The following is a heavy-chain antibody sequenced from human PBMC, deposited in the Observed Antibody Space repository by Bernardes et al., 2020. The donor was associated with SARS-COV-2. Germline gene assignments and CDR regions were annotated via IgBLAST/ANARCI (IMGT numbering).Heavy chain of an antibody. CDR1: GFTVSNCW. Sequence: GGSLRLSCAASGFTVSNCWMHWVRQAPGKGLVWVSRINRDGTRTNYADSVRGRFTISRDNAKNTLFLQMNDLRADDTSLYYCARSAFISGRGYYIDYWPQGTLVTVSS. J-gene: IGHJ4*02. D-gene: IGHD3-10*01. V-gene: IGHV3-74*01. CDR2: INRDGTRT. CDR3: ARSAFISGRGYYIDY.